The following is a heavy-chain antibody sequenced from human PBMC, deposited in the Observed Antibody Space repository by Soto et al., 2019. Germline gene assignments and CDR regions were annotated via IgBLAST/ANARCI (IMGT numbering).Heavy chain of an antibody. Sequence: PGGSLRLSCAASGFTFSSYGMHWVRQAPGKGLEWLTVISFDGNYKYHADSVKGRFTISRDNSKNTLYLQMNSLRADDTAVYYCAKVKSSDWYYFDYWGQGTLVTVSS. V-gene: IGHV3-30*18. CDR3: AKVKSSDWYYFDY. CDR2: ISFDGNYK. D-gene: IGHD6-19*01. CDR1: GFTFSSYG. J-gene: IGHJ4*02.